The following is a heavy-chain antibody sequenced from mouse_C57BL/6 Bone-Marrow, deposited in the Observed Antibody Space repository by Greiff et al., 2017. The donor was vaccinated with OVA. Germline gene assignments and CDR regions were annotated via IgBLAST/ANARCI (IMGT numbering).Heavy chain of an antibody. D-gene: IGHD1-1*01. Sequence: QVQLQQSGPELVKPGASVKISCKASGYAFSSSWMNWVKQRPGKGLEWIGRIYPGDGDTNYNGKFKGKATLTADKSSSTAYMQLSRLTSEDSAVYFCARRFIATVVADWYFDVWGTGTTVTVSS. CDR1: GYAFSSSW. J-gene: IGHJ1*03. V-gene: IGHV1-82*01. CDR2: IYPGDGDT. CDR3: ARRFIATVVADWYFDV.